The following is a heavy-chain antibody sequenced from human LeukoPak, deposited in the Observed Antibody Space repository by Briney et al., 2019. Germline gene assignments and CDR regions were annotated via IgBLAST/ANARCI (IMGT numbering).Heavy chain of an antibody. CDR3: ATNKGGAVAGSGY. J-gene: IGHJ4*02. Sequence: ASVTLSFTASGYTFTIYGISWVRQAPGQGLEWMGWISAYNGNKNYAQKLQGRVTMTTDTSTSTAYMELRSLRSDDTAVYYCATNKGGAVAGSGYWGQRTLVTVSS. D-gene: IGHD6-19*01. CDR1: GYTFTIYG. V-gene: IGHV1-18*01. CDR2: ISAYNGNK.